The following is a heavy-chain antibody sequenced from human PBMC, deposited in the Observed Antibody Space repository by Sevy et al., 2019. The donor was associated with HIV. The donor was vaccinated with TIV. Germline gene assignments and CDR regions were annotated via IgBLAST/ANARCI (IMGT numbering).Heavy chain of an antibody. V-gene: IGHV4-39*01. CDR2: IYYSGST. J-gene: IGHJ6*02. D-gene: IGHD3-22*01. CDR1: GGSISSSSYY. Sequence: SETLSLTCTVSGGSISSSSYYWGWIRQPPGKGLEWIGSIYYSGSTYYNPSLKSRVTISVDTSKNQFSLKLGSVTAADTAVYYCARGYYDSSGYYGSWLYYYYGMDVWGQGTTVTVSS. CDR3: ARGYYDSSGYYGSWLYYYYGMDV.